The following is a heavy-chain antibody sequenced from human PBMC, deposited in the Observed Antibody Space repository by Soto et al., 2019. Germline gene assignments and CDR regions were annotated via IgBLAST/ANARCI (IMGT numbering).Heavy chain of an antibody. J-gene: IGHJ4*02. V-gene: IGHV1-46*01. Sequence: ASVKVSCKASGYTFIDYYIQWVRQAPGQGLEWLGIIRPSGGGTEYAQSFQGRVTMTRDTSTSTVYMELTSLTSEDSAVYFCAREPKEGFYFDYWVQGTPVTVSP. CDR3: AREPKEGFYFDY. CDR2: IRPSGGGT. CDR1: GYTFIDYY.